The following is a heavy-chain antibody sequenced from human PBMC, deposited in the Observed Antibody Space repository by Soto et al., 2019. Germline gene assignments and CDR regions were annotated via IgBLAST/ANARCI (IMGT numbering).Heavy chain of an antibody. CDR1: GFTFSSYA. J-gene: IGHJ4*02. Sequence: GGSLRLYCAASGFTFSSYAMSWVRQAPGKGLEWVSAISGSGGSTYYADSVKGRFTISRDNSKNTLYLQMNSLRAEDTAVYYCAKGKWFGELLYPIFDYWGQGTLVTVSS. D-gene: IGHD3-10*01. V-gene: IGHV3-23*01. CDR3: AKGKWFGELLYPIFDY. CDR2: ISGSGGST.